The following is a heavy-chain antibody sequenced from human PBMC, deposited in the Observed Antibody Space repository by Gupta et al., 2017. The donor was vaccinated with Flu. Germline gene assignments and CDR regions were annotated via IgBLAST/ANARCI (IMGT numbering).Heavy chain of an antibody. Sequence: QVQLVQSGAEVKRPGSSVKVSCKAFGDTVSRFSLNWVRQAPEQGLEWMGGVIPLYETANHARKFQGRLTITADKSTNTAYMELSSLRSDDTAMYFCARSVCSGGSCYLSFDQWGQGTLVTVSS. CDR1: GDTVSRFS. CDR3: ARSVCSGGSCYLSFDQ. CDR2: VIPLYETA. J-gene: IGHJ4*02. D-gene: IGHD2-15*01. V-gene: IGHV1-69*06.